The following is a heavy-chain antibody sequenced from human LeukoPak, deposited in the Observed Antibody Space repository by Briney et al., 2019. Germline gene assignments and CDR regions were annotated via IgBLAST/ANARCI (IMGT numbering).Heavy chain of an antibody. D-gene: IGHD3-3*01. CDR1: GYTFTGYY. CDR2: IIPIFGTA. J-gene: IGHJ5*02. CDR3: AKVLPIHFSPSSWFDP. Sequence: SVKVSCKASGYTFTGYYMHWVRQAPGQGLEWMGGIIPIFGTANYAQKFQGRVTITADKSTSTAYMELSSLRSEDTAVYYCAKVLPIHFSPSSWFDPWGQGTLVTVSS. V-gene: IGHV1-69*06.